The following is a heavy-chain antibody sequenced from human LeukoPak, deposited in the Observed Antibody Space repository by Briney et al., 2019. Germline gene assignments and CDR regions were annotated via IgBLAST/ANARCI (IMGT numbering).Heavy chain of an antibody. V-gene: IGHV4-61*02. J-gene: IGHJ6*03. CDR3: ARDWEVVVIPNFYYYYMDV. D-gene: IGHD3-22*01. Sequence: SQTLSLTCTVSGGSISSGSYYWSWIRQTAGKGLEWIGRIYTSGSTNYNPSLKSRVTISVDTSKNQFSLKLSSVTAADTAMYYCARDWEVVVIPNFYYYYMDVWGKGTTVTVSS. CDR2: IYTSGST. CDR1: GGSISSGSYY.